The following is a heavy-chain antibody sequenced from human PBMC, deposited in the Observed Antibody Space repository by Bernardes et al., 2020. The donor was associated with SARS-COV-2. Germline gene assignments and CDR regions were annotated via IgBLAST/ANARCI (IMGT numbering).Heavy chain of an antibody. V-gene: IGHV1-18*01. CDR2: ISAYNGNT. D-gene: IGHD2-2*01. J-gene: IGHJ6*02. CDR1: GYTFTSYG. CDR3: ARGSWGNKKLEVPAAMGGSYYYYGMDV. Sequence: ASVKASCKASGYTFTSYGISWVRQAPGQGLEWLGWISAYNGNTNYAQKLHGRVTMITDTSTSTAYMELRILGSDDTAVYYCARGSWGNKKLEVPAAMGGSYYYYGMDVWGQGTTVTVSS.